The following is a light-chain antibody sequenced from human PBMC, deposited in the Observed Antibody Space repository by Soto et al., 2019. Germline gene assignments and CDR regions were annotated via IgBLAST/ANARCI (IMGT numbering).Light chain of an antibody. CDR3: QQYNKRPYT. Sequence: EIVMTQSPATLSVSPGERATLSCRASQSVNSNLAWYQQKPGQAPRLLMSGSSTRATGIPARFSGSGSGTAFSLTISSLQSEDFAVYYCQQYNKRPYTFGQGTKLVI. CDR1: QSVNSN. V-gene: IGKV3-15*01. CDR2: GSS. J-gene: IGKJ2*01.